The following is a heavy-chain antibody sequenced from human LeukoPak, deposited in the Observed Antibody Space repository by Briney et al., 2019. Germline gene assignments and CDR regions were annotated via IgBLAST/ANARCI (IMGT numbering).Heavy chain of an antibody. CDR3: ARRPPTYYYDSSAPDC. J-gene: IGHJ4*02. CDR2: IYPGDSDT. CDR1: GYSFTSYW. V-gene: IGHV5-51*01. D-gene: IGHD3-22*01. Sequence: GESLKISCKGSGYSFTSYWIGWVRQMPGKGLEWMGIIYPGDSDTRYSPSFQGQVTISADKSISTAYLQWSSLKASDTAMYYCARRPPTYYYDSSAPDCWGQGTLVTVSS.